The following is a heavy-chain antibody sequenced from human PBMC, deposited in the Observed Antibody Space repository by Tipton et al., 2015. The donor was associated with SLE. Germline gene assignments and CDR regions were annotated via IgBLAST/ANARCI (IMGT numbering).Heavy chain of an antibody. J-gene: IGHJ6*02. D-gene: IGHD5-12*01. CDR1: GFTFSSYS. V-gene: IGHV4-39*07. CDR3: AIGGDSGYDL. CDR2: IYYSGTT. Sequence: LRLSCAASGFTFSSYSMNWVRQAPGKGLDWIGTIYYSGTTYYNPSLKSRVTISVDTSKIQFSLKLSSVTAADTAVYYRAIGGDSGYDLWGQGTTVIVSS.